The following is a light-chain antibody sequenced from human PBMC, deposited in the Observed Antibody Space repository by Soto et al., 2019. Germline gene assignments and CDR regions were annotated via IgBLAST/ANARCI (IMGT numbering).Light chain of an antibody. CDR3: QQYNNWSPAT. CDR1: QSISSH. Sequence: EIVVAQFPATLVLSPGGKATLSCRASQSISSHLAWYQQKPGQAPRLLMFRTSSKATGFPARFSGSGSGTEFNLTLSSLQSEYFLVYYCQQYNNWSPATFGVGTKVDIX. V-gene: IGKV3-15*01. CDR2: RTS. J-gene: IGKJ4*01.